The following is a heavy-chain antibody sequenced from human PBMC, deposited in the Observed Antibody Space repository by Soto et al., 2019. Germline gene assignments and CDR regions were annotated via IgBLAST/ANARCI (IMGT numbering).Heavy chain of an antibody. CDR3: ARAMGSNYYGSGSYYMD. Sequence: QVQLQESGPGLVKPSGTLSLTCAVSGGSISSSNWWSWVRQPPGKGLEWIGEIYHSGSTNYNPSLKSRVTISVDKSKNQFSLKLSSVTAADTAVYYCARAMGSNYYGSGSYYMDWGQGTLVTVSS. CDR1: GGSISSSNW. D-gene: IGHD3-10*01. CDR2: IYHSGST. V-gene: IGHV4-4*02. J-gene: IGHJ4*02.